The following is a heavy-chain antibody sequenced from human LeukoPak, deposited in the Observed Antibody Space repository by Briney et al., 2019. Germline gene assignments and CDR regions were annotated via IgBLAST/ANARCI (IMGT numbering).Heavy chain of an antibody. V-gene: IGHV3-21*01. D-gene: IGHD2-2*02. CDR2: ISSSSSYI. Sequence: GGSLRLSCAASGFTFSSYSMNWVRQAPGKGLEWVSSISSSSSYIYYADSVKGRFTISRDNAKNSLYLQMNSLRAEDTAVYYCARAKISKKEGYCSSTSCYTDWFDPWGQGTLVTVSS. CDR1: GFTFSSYS. J-gene: IGHJ5*02. CDR3: ARAKISKKEGYCSSTSCYTDWFDP.